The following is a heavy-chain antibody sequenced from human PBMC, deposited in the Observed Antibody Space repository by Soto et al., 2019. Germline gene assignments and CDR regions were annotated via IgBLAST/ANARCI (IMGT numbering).Heavy chain of an antibody. CDR3: ARAKSTIDY. CDR1: GGSFSGYY. D-gene: IGHD2-2*01. J-gene: IGHJ4*02. V-gene: IGHV4-34*01. CDR2: INHSGST. Sequence: SETLSLTCAVYGGSFSGYYWSWIRQPPGKGLEWIGEINHSGSTNYNPSLKSRVTISVDTSKNQFSLKLSSVTAADTTVYYCARAKSTIDYWGQGTLVTVS.